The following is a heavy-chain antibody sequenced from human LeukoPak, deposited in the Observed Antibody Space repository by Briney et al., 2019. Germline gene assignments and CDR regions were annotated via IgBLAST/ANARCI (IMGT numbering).Heavy chain of an antibody. CDR1: GYTFTSYD. D-gene: IGHD2-2*01. CDR3: ARGGYNEYQLDFDY. V-gene: IGHV1-8*01. Sequence: ASVKVSCKASGYTFTSYDINWVRQATGQGLEWMGWMNPNSGNTGYAQKFQGRVTMTRDTSISTAYMELSRLRSDDTAVYYCARGGYNEYQLDFDYWGQGTLVTVPS. CDR2: MNPNSGNT. J-gene: IGHJ4*02.